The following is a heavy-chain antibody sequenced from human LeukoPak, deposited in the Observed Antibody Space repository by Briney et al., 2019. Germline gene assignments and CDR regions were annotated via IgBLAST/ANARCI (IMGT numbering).Heavy chain of an antibody. J-gene: IGHJ4*02. CDR2: IWYDGSNR. CDR1: GFTFSRYG. V-gene: IGHV3-33*01. Sequence: GGSLRLSCAASGFTFSRYGMHWVRQAPGKGLEWVAVIWYDGSNRQYADSVKGRFTISRDNSKNTLYLQMNSPRAEDTAVYYCARDFGFSPSSGYSFDYWGQGALVTVSS. D-gene: IGHD3-22*01. CDR3: ARDFGFSPSSGYSFDY.